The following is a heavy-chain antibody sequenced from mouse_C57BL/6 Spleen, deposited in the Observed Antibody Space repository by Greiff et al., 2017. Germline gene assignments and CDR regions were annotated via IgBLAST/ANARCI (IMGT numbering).Heavy chain of an antibody. CDR1: GYTFTSYW. D-gene: IGHD1-1*01. V-gene: IGHV1-52*01. Sequence: QVQLKQPGAELVRPGSSVKLSCKASGYTFTSYWMHWVKQRPIQGLEWIGNIDPSDSETHYNQKFKDKATLTVDKSSSTAYMQLSSLTSEDSAVYYCARGDYGYWYFDVWGTGTTVTVSS. CDR3: ARGDYGYWYFDV. J-gene: IGHJ1*03. CDR2: IDPSDSET.